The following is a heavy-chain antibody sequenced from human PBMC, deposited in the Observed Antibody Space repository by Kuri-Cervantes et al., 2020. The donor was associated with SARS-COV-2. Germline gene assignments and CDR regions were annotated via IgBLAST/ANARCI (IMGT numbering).Heavy chain of an antibody. CDR3: ARTMIVVVIPWYFDL. CDR2: IYYSGST. D-gene: IGHD3-22*01. CDR1: GGSISSSSYY. J-gene: IGHJ2*01. V-gene: IGHV4-39*01. Sequence: SETLSLTCTVFGGSISSSSYYWGWIRQPPGKGLEWIGSIYYSGSTYYNPSLKSRVTISVGTSKNQFSLKLSSVTAADTAVYYCARTMIVVVIPWYFDLWGRGTLVTVSS.